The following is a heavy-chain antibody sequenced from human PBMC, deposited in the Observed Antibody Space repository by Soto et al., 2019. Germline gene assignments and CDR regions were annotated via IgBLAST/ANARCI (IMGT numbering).Heavy chain of an antibody. J-gene: IGHJ4*02. V-gene: IGHV3-64D*06. CDR2: ITSNGDNT. Sequence: LRLSCSASGFTFSNFAMHWVRQAPGKGLEYVSGITSNGDNTYHADSVQGRFTISRDNSKSTLYLQMTSLRVEDTAVYYCVKGNQLLRYYFEYWGRGALVTVSS. CDR3: VKGNQLLRYYFEY. CDR1: GFTFSNFA. D-gene: IGHD2-2*01.